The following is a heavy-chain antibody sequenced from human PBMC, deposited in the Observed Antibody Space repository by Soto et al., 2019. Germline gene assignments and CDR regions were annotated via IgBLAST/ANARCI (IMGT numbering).Heavy chain of an antibody. CDR3: ARVGAAGYDY. V-gene: IGHV1-8*01. Sequence: QVQLVQSGAEVKKPGASVKVSCKASGYTFTSSDINWVRQATGQGLEWMGWMSPNSGNTCYAQKFQGRVTMTRDTAILTAFMEVGSLTFEDTAVDFCARVGAAGYDYWSQGTLVTVSS. CDR1: GYTFTSSD. CDR2: MSPNSGNT. J-gene: IGHJ4*02. D-gene: IGHD6-13*01.